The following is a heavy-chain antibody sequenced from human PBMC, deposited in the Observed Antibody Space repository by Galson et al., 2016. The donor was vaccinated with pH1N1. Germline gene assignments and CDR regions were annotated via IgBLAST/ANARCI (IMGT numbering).Heavy chain of an antibody. CDR1: GYTFTTYW. CDR3: ARRSTELGLDY. Sequence: QSGAEVTKPGESLKISCQASGYTFTTYWIGWVRQMPGKGLEWMGIIYPGDSETKYSPSFEGQVTFSVDKSKNTAYLHWSSLKASDTAIYYCARRSTELGLDYWGQGVLVTVSS. D-gene: IGHD2/OR15-2a*01. J-gene: IGHJ4*02. V-gene: IGHV5-51*03. CDR2: IYPGDSET.